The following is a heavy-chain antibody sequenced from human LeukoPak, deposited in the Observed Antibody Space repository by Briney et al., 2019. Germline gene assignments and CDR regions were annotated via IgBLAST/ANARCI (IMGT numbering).Heavy chain of an antibody. J-gene: IGHJ4*02. CDR1: GFTFSSYA. Sequence: PGGSLRLSCAASGFTFSSYAMSWVRQAPGKGLEWVSAISGSGGNTYYADSGKGRFTSSRDSTKNTLYLQMNSLRAEDTAVYYCANPRLGDYWGQGTLVTVSS. CDR3: ANPRLGDY. V-gene: IGHV3-23*01. CDR2: ISGSGGNT. D-gene: IGHD6-19*01.